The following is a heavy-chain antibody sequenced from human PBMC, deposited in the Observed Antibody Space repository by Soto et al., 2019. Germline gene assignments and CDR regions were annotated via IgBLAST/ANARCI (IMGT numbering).Heavy chain of an antibody. CDR1: GFTFTSSA. CDR2: IVVGSGNT. J-gene: IGHJ4*02. CDR3: AGGPDSVPPFDF. Sequence: SVKVSCKASGFTFTSSAVQWVRQARGQRLEWIGWIVVGSGNTNYAQKFQERVTITRDMSTSTAYMELSSLRSEDTAVYYCAGGPDSVPPFDFWGQGTLVTVSS. D-gene: IGHD2-15*01. V-gene: IGHV1-58*01.